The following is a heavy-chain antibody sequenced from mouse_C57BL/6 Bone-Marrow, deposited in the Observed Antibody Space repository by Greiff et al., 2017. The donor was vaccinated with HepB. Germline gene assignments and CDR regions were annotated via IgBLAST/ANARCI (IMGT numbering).Heavy chain of an antibody. D-gene: IGHD1-1*01. CDR2: IHPNSGST. V-gene: IGHV1-64*01. CDR3: ARSIISTGVADWYFDG. Sequence: QVQLQQPGAELVKPGASVKLSCKASGYTFTSYWMHWVKQRPGQGLEWIGMIHPNSGSTNYNEKFKSKATLTVDKSSSTAYMQLSSLTSEDSAVYYCARSIISTGVADWYFDGWGTGTTVTVAS. J-gene: IGHJ1*03. CDR1: GYTFTSYW.